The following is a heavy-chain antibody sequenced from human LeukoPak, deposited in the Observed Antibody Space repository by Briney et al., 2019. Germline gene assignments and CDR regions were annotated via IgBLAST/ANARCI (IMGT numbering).Heavy chain of an antibody. V-gene: IGHV3-48*03. CDR3: TRDLRGGEGATAGITWFDP. CDR2: ISSRGSPI. CDR1: GFTLSSYE. D-gene: IGHD6-13*01. Sequence: GGSLRLSCTASGFTLSSYEMNWVRQAPGKGLEWVSYISSRGSPIYYADSVKGRFTISRDNSKNLLFLQMNTLRAEDTAVYYCTRDLRGGEGATAGITWFDPWGQGTLVTVSS. J-gene: IGHJ5*02.